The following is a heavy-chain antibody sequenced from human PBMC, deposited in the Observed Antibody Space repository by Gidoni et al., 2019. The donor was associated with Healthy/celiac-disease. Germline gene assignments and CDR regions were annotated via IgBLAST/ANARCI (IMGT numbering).Heavy chain of an antibody. CDR2: ISSSGNTR. CDR3: ARDRDLEYYPAAFDI. CDR1: GFAFSVYY. V-gene: IGHV3-11*01. D-gene: IGHD3-10*01. Sequence: QVQLVESGGGLVKPGGSLRLSCAASGFAFSVYYMNWIRQAPGKGLEWVSYISSSGNTRYYADSVKGRFTISRDNAKNSLYLQMNSLRAEDTAVYYCARDRDLEYYPAAFDIWGQGTMVTVSS. J-gene: IGHJ3*02.